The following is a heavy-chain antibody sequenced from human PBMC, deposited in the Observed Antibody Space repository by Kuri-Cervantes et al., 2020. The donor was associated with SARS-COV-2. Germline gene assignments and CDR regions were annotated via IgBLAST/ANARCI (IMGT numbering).Heavy chain of an antibody. CDR1: GDSISNTNYY. V-gene: IGHV4-39*01. Sequence: SETLSLTCTVSGDSISNTNYYWGWIRQPPGKGLEWIGSIYYSGSTYYNPSLKSRVTISVDTSKNQFSLKLSSVTAADTAVYYCARPGGFLDVWGKGTTVTVSS. CDR3: ARPGGFLDV. D-gene: IGHD4-23*01. J-gene: IGHJ6*04. CDR2: IYYSGST.